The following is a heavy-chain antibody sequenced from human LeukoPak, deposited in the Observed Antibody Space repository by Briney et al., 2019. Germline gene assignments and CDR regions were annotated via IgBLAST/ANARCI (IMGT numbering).Heavy chain of an antibody. D-gene: IGHD3-22*01. J-gene: IGHJ4*02. CDR3: TTVRPGTSGYSY. Sequence: SGGSLRLSCAASGFTFSSAWMTWVRQAPGKGLEWVGRVRSKADGGTTDYAAPAKGRFTISRDDSKNTVLLQMNSLNTEDTAVYYCTTVRPGTSGYSYWGQGTLVTVSS. CDR1: GFTFSSAW. CDR2: VRSKADGGTT. V-gene: IGHV3-15*01.